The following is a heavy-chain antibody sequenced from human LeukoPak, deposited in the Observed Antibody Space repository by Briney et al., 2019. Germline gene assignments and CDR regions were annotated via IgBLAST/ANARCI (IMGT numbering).Heavy chain of an antibody. J-gene: IGHJ4*02. CDR1: GFIFSDHY. Sequence: GGSLRLSCAASGFIFSDHYMDWVRQAPGKGLEWVGRSKNKANSYTTQYAASVKGRFTISRDESKNSLFLQMKTLKTEDTAVYYCARVHSFGLANYFDYWGQGTLVTVSS. CDR3: ARVHSFGLANYFDY. D-gene: IGHD5-18*01. V-gene: IGHV3-72*01. CDR2: SKNKANSYTT.